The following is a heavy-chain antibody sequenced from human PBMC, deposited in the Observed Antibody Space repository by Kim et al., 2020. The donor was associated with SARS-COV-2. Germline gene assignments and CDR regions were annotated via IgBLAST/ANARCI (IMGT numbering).Heavy chain of an antibody. V-gene: IGHV3-53*01. CDR3: ARPSSWVDV. CDR2: GST. J-gene: IGHJ6*02. D-gene: IGHD6-13*01. Sequence: GSTYYADSVKGRFTISRDNSKNTLYLQMNSLRAEDTAVYYCARPSSWVDVWGQGTTVTVSS.